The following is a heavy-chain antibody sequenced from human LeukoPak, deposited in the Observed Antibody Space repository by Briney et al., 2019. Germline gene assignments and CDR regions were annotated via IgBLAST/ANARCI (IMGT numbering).Heavy chain of an antibody. J-gene: IGHJ4*02. D-gene: IGHD6-19*01. CDR3: ATESVAVGTRYFDF. V-gene: IGHV4-4*07. CDR1: GGSIGSYY. Sequence: PSETLSLTCSVFGGSIGSYYWTWIRQPAGKGLEWIGRIQISENNNYNPSLKSRVTLSLDTSKNQFSLKLTSVTTADTATYYCATESVAVGTRYFDFWGQGTLVTVSS. CDR2: IQISENN.